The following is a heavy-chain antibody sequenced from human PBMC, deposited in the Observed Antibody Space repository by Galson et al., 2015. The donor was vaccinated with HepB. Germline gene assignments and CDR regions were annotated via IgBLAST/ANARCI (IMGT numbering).Heavy chain of an antibody. CDR3: TTSWDYMSRVRTFYFDY. J-gene: IGHJ4*02. CDR1: GLTVSNDW. CDR2: IKSKTDGGTT. D-gene: IGHD3-16*01. Sequence: SLRLSCAASGLTVSNDWMSWVRQAPGKGLEWVGRIKSKTDGGTTDYAAPVKGRFTISRDDSKNTLYLQMNGLKTEDTAVYYCTTSWDYMSRVRTFYFDYWGQGTLVTVSS. V-gene: IGHV3-15*01.